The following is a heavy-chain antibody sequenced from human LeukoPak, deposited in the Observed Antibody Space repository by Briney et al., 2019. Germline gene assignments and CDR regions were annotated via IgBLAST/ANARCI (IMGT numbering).Heavy chain of an antibody. CDR1: GGSISSSSND. Sequence: SETLSLTCTVSGGSISSSSNDWGWIRQPPGKGLEWIGTIYYSGSAYYNPSLKSRVTISVDTSKKQFSLKLSSVTAADTAVYYCAGGKGIVASDRGQGTLVTVSS. CDR2: IYYSGSA. V-gene: IGHV4-39*01. J-gene: IGHJ4*02. D-gene: IGHD6-13*01. CDR3: AGGKGIVASD.